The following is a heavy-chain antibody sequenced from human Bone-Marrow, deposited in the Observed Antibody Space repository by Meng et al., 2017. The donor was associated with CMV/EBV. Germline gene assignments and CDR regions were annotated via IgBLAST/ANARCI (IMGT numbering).Heavy chain of an antibody. D-gene: IGHD1-7*01. CDR3: ARDRGTLENWNYELNY. J-gene: IGHJ4*02. CDR1: GFTFSSYG. CDR2: IRYDGSNK. Sequence: GESLKISCAASGFTFSSYGMHWVRQAPGKGLEWVAFIRYDGSNKFYADSVKGRFTISRDNSKNTLYLQMNSLRAEDTAVYYCARDRGTLENWNYELNYWGQGTLVTVSS. V-gene: IGHV3-30*02.